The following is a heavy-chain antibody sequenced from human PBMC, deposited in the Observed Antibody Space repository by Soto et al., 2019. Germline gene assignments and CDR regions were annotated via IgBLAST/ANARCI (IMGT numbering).Heavy chain of an antibody. CDR1: GYTFTTYA. CDR3: ARGRLASYDFLSVFSQTPPPAIDY. CDR2: INAGNGNT. J-gene: IGHJ4*02. Sequence: QVQFVQSGAEVKKPGASVKLSCKASGYTFTTYAMHWVRQAPGQRPEWVGRINAGNGNTGYSQKFQGRVTITRDTSASTAYMELSSLRSEDTAVYYCARGRLASYDFLSVFSQTPPPAIDYWGQGTLVTVSS. V-gene: IGHV1-3*01. D-gene: IGHD3-3*01.